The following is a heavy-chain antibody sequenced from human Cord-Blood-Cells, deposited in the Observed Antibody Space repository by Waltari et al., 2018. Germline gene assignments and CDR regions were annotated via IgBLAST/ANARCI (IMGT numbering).Heavy chain of an antibody. D-gene: IGHD6-19*01. CDR2: IKSKTDGGTT. J-gene: IGHJ4*02. CDR1: GSPLSNAW. Sequence: EVQLVESGGGLVKPGGSLRRCCAASGSPLSNAWMSWVRQAPGKGLEWVGRIKSKTDGGTTDYAAPVKGRFTISRDDSKNTLYLQMNSLKTEDTAVYYCTAHEAGYWGQGTLVTVSS. V-gene: IGHV3-15*01. CDR3: TAHEAGY.